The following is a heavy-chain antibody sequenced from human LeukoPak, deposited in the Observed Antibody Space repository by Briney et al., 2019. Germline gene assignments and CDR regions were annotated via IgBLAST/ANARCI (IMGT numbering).Heavy chain of an antibody. CDR1: EFTFSNYA. J-gene: IGHJ4*02. Sequence: GGSLRLSCAASEFTFSNYAVSWVRQSPGKGLEWVSGISGTSGTTYYADSVKGRFTISRDNSKNTLYLQMNSLRAEDTAVYYCARGSPIDYVWGSYRPFDYWGQGTLVTVSS. CDR3: ARGSPIDYVWGSYRPFDY. D-gene: IGHD3-16*02. V-gene: IGHV3-23*01. CDR2: ISGTSGTT.